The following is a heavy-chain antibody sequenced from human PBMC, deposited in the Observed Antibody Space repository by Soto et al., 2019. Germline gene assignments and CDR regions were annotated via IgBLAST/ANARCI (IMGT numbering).Heavy chain of an antibody. CDR1: GFTFSSYW. CDR3: ARDGSGYCSGGSCYSGFDY. CDR2: INSDGSST. Sequence: GGSLRLSCAASGFTFSSYWMHWVRQAPGKGLVWVSRINSDGSSTSYADSVKGRFTISRDNAKNTLYLQMNSLRAEDTAVYYCARDGSGYCSGGSCYSGFDYWGQGTLVTVSS. V-gene: IGHV3-74*01. J-gene: IGHJ4*02. D-gene: IGHD2-15*01.